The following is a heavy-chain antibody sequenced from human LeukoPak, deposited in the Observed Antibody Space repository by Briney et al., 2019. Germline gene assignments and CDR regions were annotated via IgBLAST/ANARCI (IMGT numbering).Heavy chain of an antibody. J-gene: IGHJ5*02. CDR2: ISYSANT. CDR1: GFPISSGFS. V-gene: IGHV4-38-2*01. Sequence: PSETLPLTCDVFGFPISSGFSWAWIRQSPGKGLEWIASISYSANTYYKPSLESRLFISADTSKNQFSVRLTSVTAADSAVYYCARVGAVPGIDPWGQGILVTVSS. CDR3: ARVGAVPGIDP. D-gene: IGHD3-16*01.